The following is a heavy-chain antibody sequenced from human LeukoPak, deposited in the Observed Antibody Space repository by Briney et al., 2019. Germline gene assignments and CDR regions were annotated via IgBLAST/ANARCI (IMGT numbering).Heavy chain of an antibody. J-gene: IGHJ4*02. CDR3: TTEIVVVPAAMWYFDY. Sequence: PGGSLRLSCAASGFTFSDACMSWVLQAPGKGLEWVGRIKRKTDGGTTDYAAPVKGRFTISRDDSKNTLYLRINSLKTEDTAVYYCTTEIVVVPAAMWYFDYWGQGTLVTVSS. CDR2: IKRKTDGGTT. V-gene: IGHV3-15*01. D-gene: IGHD2-2*01. CDR1: GFTFSDAC.